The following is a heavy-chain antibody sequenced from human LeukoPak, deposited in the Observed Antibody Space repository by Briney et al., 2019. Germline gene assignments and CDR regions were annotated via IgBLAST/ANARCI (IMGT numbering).Heavy chain of an antibody. V-gene: IGHV3-74*01. Sequence: GGSLRLSCAASGFTFSSYWMHWVRQAPGKGLVWVSRVDSDGSSTPYADSVKGRFTISRDNAKNSLYLQMNSLRAEDTAVYYCASFEAYYYDSSGYYVDYWGQGTLVTVSS. J-gene: IGHJ4*02. CDR1: GFTFSSYW. CDR2: VDSDGSST. CDR3: ASFEAYYYDSSGYYVDY. D-gene: IGHD3-22*01.